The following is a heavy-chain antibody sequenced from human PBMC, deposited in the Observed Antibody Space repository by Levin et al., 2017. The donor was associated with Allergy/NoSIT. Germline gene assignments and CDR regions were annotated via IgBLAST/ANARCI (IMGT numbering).Heavy chain of an antibody. J-gene: IGHJ6*02. CDR3: ARGGWITIFVGYYGMDV. Sequence: SETLSLTCAVYGGSFSGYYWSWIRQPPGKGLEWIGEINHSGSTNYNPSLKSRVTISVDTSKNQFSLKLSSVTAADTAVYYCARGGWITIFVGYYGMDVWGQGTTVTVSS. CDR2: INHSGST. CDR1: GGSFSGYY. D-gene: IGHD3-3*01. V-gene: IGHV4-34*01.